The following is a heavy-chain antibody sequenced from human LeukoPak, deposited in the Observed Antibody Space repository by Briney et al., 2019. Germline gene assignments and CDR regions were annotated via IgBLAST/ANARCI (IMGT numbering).Heavy chain of an antibody. Sequence: GASVKVSCKASGYTFTSYGISWVRQAPGQGLEWMGWISAYNGNTNYAQKLQGRVTMTTDTSTSTAYMELRSLRSDDTAVYYCARAVGSGYEIRCYYYMDVWGKGTTVTVSS. CDR2: ISAYNGNT. D-gene: IGHD3-22*01. CDR3: ARAVGSGYEIRCYYYMDV. V-gene: IGHV1-18*01. CDR1: GYTFTSYG. J-gene: IGHJ6*03.